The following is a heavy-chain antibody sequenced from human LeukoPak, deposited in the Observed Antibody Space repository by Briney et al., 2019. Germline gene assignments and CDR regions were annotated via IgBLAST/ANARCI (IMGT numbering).Heavy chain of an antibody. CDR3: ARVGSSSDRYYYYGMDV. D-gene: IGHD3-10*01. CDR1: GGSIIGYY. CDR2: IYHSGST. Sequence: SETLSLTCTVSGGSIIGYYWNWIRQPPGKGLDWIGYIYHSGSTNYNPSLKSRVTISVDTSKTQISLKLRAVTAADTAVYYCARVGSSSDRYYYYGMDVWGQGTTVTVSS. V-gene: IGHV4-59*01. J-gene: IGHJ6*02.